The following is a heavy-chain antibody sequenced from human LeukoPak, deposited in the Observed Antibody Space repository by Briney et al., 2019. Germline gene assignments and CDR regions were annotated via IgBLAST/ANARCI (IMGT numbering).Heavy chain of an antibody. Sequence: ASVKVSCKASGYTFTSYGISWVRQAPGQGLEWMGWISAYNGNTNYAQKLQGRVTMTTDTSTSTAYMELRSLRSDDTAVYYCAREADFWSGYYPVDYWGQGTLVTVSS. CDR2: ISAYNGNT. J-gene: IGHJ4*02. V-gene: IGHV1-18*01. D-gene: IGHD3-3*01. CDR1: GYTFTSYG. CDR3: AREADFWSGYYPVDY.